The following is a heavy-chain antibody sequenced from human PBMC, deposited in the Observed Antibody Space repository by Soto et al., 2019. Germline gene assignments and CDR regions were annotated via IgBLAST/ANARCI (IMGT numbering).Heavy chain of an antibody. V-gene: IGHV4-39*01. Sequence: QLQLQESGPGLVKPSETLSLTCTVSGGSISSSSYYWGWIRQPPGKGLEWIGSIYYSGSTYYNPSLKSRVTISVDTSKNQFSLKLSSVTAADTAVYYCARQVRGFGVLPLGYYFDYWGQGTLVTVSS. CDR1: GGSISSSSYY. D-gene: IGHD3-10*01. CDR2: IYYSGST. CDR3: ARQVRGFGVLPLGYYFDY. J-gene: IGHJ4*02.